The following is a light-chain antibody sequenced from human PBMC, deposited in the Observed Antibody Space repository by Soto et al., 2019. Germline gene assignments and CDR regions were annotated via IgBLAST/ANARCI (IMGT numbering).Light chain of an antibody. CDR2: DVS. CDR1: SSDVGGYNY. CDR3: SSYTRSSFVV. J-gene: IGLJ2*01. Sequence: QSVLTQPASVSGSPGQSITISCTGTSSDVGGYNYVSWYQQHPGKAPKLMIYDVSNRPSGVSNRFSGSKSGNTASLTISGLQAEDEADYYCSSYTRSSFVVFGGETKLTVL. V-gene: IGLV2-14*01.